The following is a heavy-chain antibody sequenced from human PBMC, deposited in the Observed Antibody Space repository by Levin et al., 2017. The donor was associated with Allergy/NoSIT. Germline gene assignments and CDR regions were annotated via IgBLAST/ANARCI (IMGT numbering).Heavy chain of an antibody. CDR1: RGSFSGYF. CDR2: INYSGST. V-gene: IGHV4-59*01. J-gene: IGHJ3*02. Sequence: PSETLSLTCTVSRGSFSGYFWNWIRQPPGKGLEWIGYINYSGSTNYNASLKSRVTISVDTSKNQFSLKLSSVTAADTAVYYCARVARGFDIWGQGTMVTVS. CDR3: ARVARGFDI.